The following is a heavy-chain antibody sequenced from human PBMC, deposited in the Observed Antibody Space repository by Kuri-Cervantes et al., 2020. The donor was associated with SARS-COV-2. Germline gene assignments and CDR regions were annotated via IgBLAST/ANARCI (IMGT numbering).Heavy chain of an antibody. CDR1: GFTFSSSW. Sequence: LSLTCAASGFTFSSSWMHWVRQAPGKGLEWVAVISYDGSNKYYADSVKGRFTISRDNSKNTLYLQMNSLRAEDTAVYYCARGTYYDFWSGSWAAYYYYMDVWGEGTTVTVSS. CDR2: ISYDGSNK. V-gene: IGHV3-30-3*01. D-gene: IGHD3-3*01. CDR3: ARGTYYDFWSGSWAAYYYYMDV. J-gene: IGHJ6*03.